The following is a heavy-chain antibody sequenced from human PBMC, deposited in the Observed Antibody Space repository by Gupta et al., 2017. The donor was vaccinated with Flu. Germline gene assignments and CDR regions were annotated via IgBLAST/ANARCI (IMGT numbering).Heavy chain of an antibody. CDR1: GYTFTNYW. CDR3: ARHHSIATSGHYFFDY. J-gene: IGHJ4*02. D-gene: IGHD6-6*01. V-gene: IGHV5-51*01. Sequence: EVQLVKSGAEVKKPGESLKISGKGSGYTFTNYWIGWVRQMPGKGLEWMGVIYPGDSDTKYSPSFQGQVTFSVDKSFKTAYLQWTSLKASDTAIYYCARHHSIATSGHYFFDYWGQGTLVTVSS. CDR2: IYPGDSDT.